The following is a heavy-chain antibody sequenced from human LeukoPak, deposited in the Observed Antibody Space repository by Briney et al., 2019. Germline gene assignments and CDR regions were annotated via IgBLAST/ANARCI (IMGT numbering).Heavy chain of an antibody. V-gene: IGHV3-9*01. CDR2: ISWNSGSI. Sequence: GGALRLSCAASGVTFDDYAMHWVRQAPGKGLEWVSGISWNSGSIDYADSVKGRFTISRDNAKNSLYLQMNSLRAGDTALYHYAKETYSPYDAFDIWGQGTMVTVSS. CDR3: AKETYSPYDAFDI. J-gene: IGHJ3*02. CDR1: GVTFDDYA. D-gene: IGHD5-18*01.